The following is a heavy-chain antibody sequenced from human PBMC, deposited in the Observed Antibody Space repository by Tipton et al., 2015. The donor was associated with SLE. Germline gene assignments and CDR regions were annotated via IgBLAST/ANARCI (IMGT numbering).Heavy chain of an antibody. CDR3: ARWAADSYMDV. CDR1: GGSIRSNY. D-gene: IGHD6-13*01. Sequence: TLSLTCTVSGGSIRSNYWIWFRQPPGKGLEWIGYIYSSGSTNYNPSLKSRVTISIDTSKRQFSLQLSSVTAADTAVYYCARWAADSYMDVWGKGTTVTVSS. J-gene: IGHJ6*03. CDR2: IYSSGST. V-gene: IGHV4-59*08.